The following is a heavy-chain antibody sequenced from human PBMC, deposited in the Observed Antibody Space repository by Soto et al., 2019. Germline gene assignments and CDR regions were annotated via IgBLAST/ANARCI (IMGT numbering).Heavy chain of an antibody. V-gene: IGHV5-51*01. D-gene: IGHD6-13*01. J-gene: IGHJ6*02. CDR3: ARTSAAGKYYYVMDV. CDR1: GYSFTSYW. Sequence: GESLKISCKGSGYSFTSYWIGWVRQMPWKGLEWMGIIYPGDSDTRYSPSFQGQVTISADKSISTAYLQWSSLKASDTAMYYCARTSAAGKYYYVMDVWGQGTTVTVS. CDR2: IYPGDSDT.